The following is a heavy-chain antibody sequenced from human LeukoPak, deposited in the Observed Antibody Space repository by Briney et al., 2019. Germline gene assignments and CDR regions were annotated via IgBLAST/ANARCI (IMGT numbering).Heavy chain of an antibody. V-gene: IGHV3-23*01. J-gene: IGHJ4*02. D-gene: IGHD1-1*01. CDR2: ISVNGGST. CDR3: ARGGTTFEH. Sequence: PGGSLRLSCAASGFTFSNSGMTWVRQAPGRGLEWVSGISVNGGSTYYADSVKGRFTISRDNAKNSLYLQMNSLRAEDTAVYYCARGGTTFEHWGQGTLVTVSS. CDR1: GFTFSNSG.